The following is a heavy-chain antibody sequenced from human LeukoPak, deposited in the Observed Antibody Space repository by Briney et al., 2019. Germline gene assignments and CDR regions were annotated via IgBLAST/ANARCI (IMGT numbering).Heavy chain of an antibody. CDR3: AREFGIRGGTNFDY. CDR1: GGTFDNYG. J-gene: IGHJ4*02. Sequence: ASVKVTCKASGGTFDNYGISWVRQAPGQGLEWMGGIIPLFGTTNYAQKFQGRVTITADESTSTAYMELSSLRSEDTAVYYCAREFGIRGGTNFDYWGQGTLVTVSS. D-gene: IGHD1-14*01. CDR2: IIPLFGTT. V-gene: IGHV1-69*01.